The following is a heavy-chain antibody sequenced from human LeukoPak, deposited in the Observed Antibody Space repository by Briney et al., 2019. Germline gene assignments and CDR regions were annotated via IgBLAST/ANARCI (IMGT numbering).Heavy chain of an antibody. D-gene: IGHD2-8*01. CDR2: IYYSGST. CDR3: ARALGYCTNGVCFYPRYWYFGL. CDR1: GGSISSSSYY. Sequence: SETLSLTCTVSGGSISSSSYYWGWIRQPPGKGLEWIGSIYYSGSTYYNPSLKSRVTISVDTSKNQFSLKLSSVTAADTAVYYCARALGYCTNGVCFYPRYWYFGLWGRGTLVTVSS. V-gene: IGHV4-39*07. J-gene: IGHJ2*01.